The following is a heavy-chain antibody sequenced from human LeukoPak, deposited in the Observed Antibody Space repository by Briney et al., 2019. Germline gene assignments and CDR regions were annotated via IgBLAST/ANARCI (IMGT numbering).Heavy chain of an antibody. J-gene: IGHJ4*02. V-gene: IGHV1-8*02. CDR3: ARGYKPGYSTGWSIFDY. Sequence: ASVKVSCKASGGTFSSYAINWVRQATGQGLEWMGWMNPNSGNTGYAQKFQGRVTLTRNTSISTAYMELSSLRSEDTAVYYCARGYKPGYSTGWSIFDYWGQGTLVTVSS. D-gene: IGHD6-19*01. CDR1: GGTFSSYA. CDR2: MNPNSGNT.